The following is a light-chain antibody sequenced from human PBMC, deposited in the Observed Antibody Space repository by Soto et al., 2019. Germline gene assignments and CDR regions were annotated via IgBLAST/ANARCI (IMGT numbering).Light chain of an antibody. Sequence: EIVLTQSPATLSLSPGERATLSCRASQSVSSYLAWYQHKPGRAPRLLIYDASNRATGIPARFSGSGSGTDFTLTISSLEPEDFAVYYCHQRGNWPLTFGGGTKVEIK. CDR1: QSVSSY. CDR2: DAS. J-gene: IGKJ4*01. V-gene: IGKV3-11*01. CDR3: HQRGNWPLT.